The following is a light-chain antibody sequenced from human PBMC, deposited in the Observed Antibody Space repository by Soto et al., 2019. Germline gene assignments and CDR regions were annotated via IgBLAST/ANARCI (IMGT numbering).Light chain of an antibody. Sequence: DIVLTQSPATLSLSPGERATLSCRASQSVSSTHVACYQQKPGEATRLLIYGASSRGTGIPDRFSGSVSRTDFTLTSSILEAEDVAVYYCQQYDTSPRTFGQGTQVEIK. CDR1: QSVSSTH. J-gene: IGKJ1*01. CDR2: GAS. V-gene: IGKV3-20*01. CDR3: QQYDTSPRT.